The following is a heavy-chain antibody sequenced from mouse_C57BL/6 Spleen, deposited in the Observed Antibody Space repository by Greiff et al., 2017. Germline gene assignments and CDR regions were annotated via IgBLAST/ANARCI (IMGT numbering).Heavy chain of an antibody. Sequence: QVQLQQPGAELVMPGASVKLSCKASGYTFTSYWMHWVKQRPGQGLEWIGKIDPSDSYTNYNQKFKGKATLTVDKSSSTAYMQLSSLTSADSAVYYCSRWLLPLYAMDDWGKGTSVTVSS. D-gene: IGHD2-3*01. J-gene: IGHJ4*01. CDR1: GYTFTSYW. CDR2: IDPSDSYT. CDR3: SRWLLPLYAMDD. V-gene: IGHV1-69*01.